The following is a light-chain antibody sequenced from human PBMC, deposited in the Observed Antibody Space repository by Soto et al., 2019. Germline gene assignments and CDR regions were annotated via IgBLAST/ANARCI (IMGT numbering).Light chain of an antibody. V-gene: IGKV1-5*03. CDR2: EAS. CDR1: QSIITW. Sequence: DIQMTQSPSTLSASVGDRVTITCRASQSIITWLAWYQQKSGKAPKLLIYEASSLGSGVPSRFSGSGSGTEFTLTISSLQPDDFATYYCLQDYYYPLSFGGGTKVDIK. J-gene: IGKJ4*01. CDR3: LQDYYYPLS.